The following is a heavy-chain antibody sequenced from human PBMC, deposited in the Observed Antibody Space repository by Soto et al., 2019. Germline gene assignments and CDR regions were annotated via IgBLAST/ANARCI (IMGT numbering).Heavy chain of an antibody. Sequence: EVQLVESGGGLVKPGGSLRLSCAASGFTFSSYSMNWVRQATGKGLEWVSSISSSSSYIYYADSVKGRFTISRDNAKNSLYLQMNSLRAEDTAVYYCARDRRSHATYYGMDGWGQGTTVTVSS. V-gene: IGHV3-21*01. CDR1: GFTFSSYS. D-gene: IGHD2-15*01. J-gene: IGHJ6*02. CDR3: ARDRRSHATYYGMDG. CDR2: ISSSSSYI.